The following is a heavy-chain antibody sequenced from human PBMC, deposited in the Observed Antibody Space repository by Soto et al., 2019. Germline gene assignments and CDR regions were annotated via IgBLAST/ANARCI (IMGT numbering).Heavy chain of an antibody. Sequence: PSETLSLTCSVSGGSISSGDYYWSWIRQHPGKGLEWIGYIHNSGTTYYIPPLKSRVAMTVDTSKNQLSLKLTSVTAADTAVYYCARGVTFGGVIAPRFDPWGQGTPVTAPQ. J-gene: IGHJ5*02. CDR2: IHNSGTT. V-gene: IGHV4-31*03. CDR3: ARGVTFGGVIAPRFDP. CDR1: GGSISSGDYY. D-gene: IGHD3-16*02.